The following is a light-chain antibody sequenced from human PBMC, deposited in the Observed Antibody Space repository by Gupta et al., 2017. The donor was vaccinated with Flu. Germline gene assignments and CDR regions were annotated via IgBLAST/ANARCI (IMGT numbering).Light chain of an antibody. V-gene: IGLV3-21*02. J-gene: IGLJ2*01. CDR1: NIGSKN. Sequence: QPPSVSVAPGQTARIPCGGTNIGSKNVHWYQQKPGQAPVLVIYDDDDRSSGIPERFSGSNSGNTATLTIRRVEAGDEADYYCQVWDSATDHVVFGGGTNLTVL. CDR3: QVWDSATDHVV. CDR2: DDD.